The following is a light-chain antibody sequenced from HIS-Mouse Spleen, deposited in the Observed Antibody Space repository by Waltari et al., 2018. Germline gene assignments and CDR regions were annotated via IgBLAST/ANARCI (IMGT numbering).Light chain of an antibody. Sequence: DIQLTQSPSFLSASVGDRVTITCRASQGISSYLAWYQQKPGKAPKLLIYAASTLQSGVPLRFSGSGAGTEFNLTISSLQPEDFATYYCQQLNSYPRGTFGPGTKVDIK. CDR2: AAS. V-gene: IGKV1-9*01. J-gene: IGKJ3*01. CDR1: QGISSY. CDR3: QQLNSYPRGT.